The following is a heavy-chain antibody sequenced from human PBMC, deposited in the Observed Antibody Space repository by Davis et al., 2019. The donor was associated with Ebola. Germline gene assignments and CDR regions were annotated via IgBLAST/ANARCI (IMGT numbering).Heavy chain of an antibody. Sequence: PSETLSLTCAVYGGSFSGYYWSWIRQPPGKGLEWIGEINHSGSTNYNPSLKSRVTISVDTSKNQFSLKLSSVTAADTAVYYCASLEMAPKGHYYYYGMDVWGQGTTVTVSS. J-gene: IGHJ6*02. CDR2: INHSGST. CDR3: ASLEMAPKGHYYYYGMDV. CDR1: GGSFSGYY. V-gene: IGHV4-34*01. D-gene: IGHD5-24*01.